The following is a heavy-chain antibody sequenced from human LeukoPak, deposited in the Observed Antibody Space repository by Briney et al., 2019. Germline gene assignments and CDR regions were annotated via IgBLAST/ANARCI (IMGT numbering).Heavy chain of an antibody. Sequence: SETLSLTCTASGSISSYYWSWIRQPAGKGLEWIGRIYTSGSTNYNPSLKSRVTMSVDTSKNQFSLKLSSVTAADTAVYYCARDSYDFPTNWGQGTLATVSS. V-gene: IGHV4-4*07. CDR2: IYTSGST. CDR3: ARDSYDFPTN. J-gene: IGHJ4*02. D-gene: IGHD3-3*01. CDR1: GSISSYY.